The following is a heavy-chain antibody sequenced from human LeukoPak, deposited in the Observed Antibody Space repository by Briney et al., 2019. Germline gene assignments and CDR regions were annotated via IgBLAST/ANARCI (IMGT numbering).Heavy chain of an antibody. V-gene: IGHV4-31*03. CDR1: GGSISSGGYY. CDR3: ARGRPPPSELVDTAMVNNWFDP. Sequence: SETLSLTCTVSGGSISSGGYYWSWIRQHPGKGLEWIGYIYYSGSTHYNPSLKSRVTISVDTSKNQFSLKLSSVTAADTAVYYCARGRPPPSELVDTAMVNNWFDPWGQGTLVTVSS. J-gene: IGHJ5*02. CDR2: IYYSGST. D-gene: IGHD5-18*01.